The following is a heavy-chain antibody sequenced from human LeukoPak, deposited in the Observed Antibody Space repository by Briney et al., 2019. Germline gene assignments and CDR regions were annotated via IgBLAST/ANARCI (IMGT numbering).Heavy chain of an antibody. V-gene: IGHV3-66*01. CDR3: ASSPNYDFWSGYLDY. Sequence: GGSLRLSCAASGFTVSSNYMSWVRQAPGKGLEWVSVIYSGGSTYYADSVKGRSTISRDNSKNTLYLQMNSLRAEDTAVYYCASSPNYDFWSGYLDYWGQGTLVTVSS. D-gene: IGHD3-3*01. CDR1: GFTVSSNY. J-gene: IGHJ4*02. CDR2: IYSGGST.